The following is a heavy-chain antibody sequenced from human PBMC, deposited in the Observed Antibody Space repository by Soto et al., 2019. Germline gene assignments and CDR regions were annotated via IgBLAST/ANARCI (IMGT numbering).Heavy chain of an antibody. Sequence: SGTLSLTCAVYGESLRGYYWSWIRRTLAMGLEWIGEINHRGTTNHDSSLKGRAIIPIDTSKNQVSLRLNYVTAADTAFYYCPRGYPRSILSTSLTTSYWFDSWGQGTLVTVSA. V-gene: IGHV4-34*04. CDR3: PRGYPRSILSTSLTTSYWFDS. CDR1: GESLRGYY. CDR2: INHRGTT. D-gene: IGHD2-21*01. J-gene: IGHJ5*01.